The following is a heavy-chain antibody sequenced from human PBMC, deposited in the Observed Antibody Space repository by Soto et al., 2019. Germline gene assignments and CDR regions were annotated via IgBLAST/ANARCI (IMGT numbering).Heavy chain of an antibody. CDR3: ARAITGTTGHLGFDP. CDR1: GGSMSSSSYS. V-gene: IGHV4-30-2*01. CDR2: INHRRST. J-gene: IGHJ5*02. Sequence: SETLSLTCDVSGGSMSSSSYSWSWIRQPPGKGLEWIGEINHRRSTSYNPSLKRRVTISVDTSKNQFSLKLSSVTAADTAVYYCARAITGTTGHLGFDPWGQGTLVTVSS. D-gene: IGHD1-7*01.